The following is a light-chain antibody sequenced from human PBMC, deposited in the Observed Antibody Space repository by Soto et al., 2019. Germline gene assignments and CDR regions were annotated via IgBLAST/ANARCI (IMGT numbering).Light chain of an antibody. J-gene: IGLJ2*01. CDR2: DVS. CDR1: SSDVGGYNY. V-gene: IGLV2-14*01. CDR3: SSYTSSSTPVV. Sequence: QSALTQPASVSGSPGQSITISCTGTSSDVGGYNYVSWYQQHPGKVPKLMIYDVSNRPSGVSNRFSGSKSGNTASLTISGLQAEDEADYSCSSYTSSSTPVVFGGGTKLTVL.